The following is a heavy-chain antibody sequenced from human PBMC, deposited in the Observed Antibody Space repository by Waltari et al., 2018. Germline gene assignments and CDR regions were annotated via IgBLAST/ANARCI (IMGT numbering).Heavy chain of an antibody. J-gene: IGHJ4*02. CDR3: AAAPYYYDSSGYYSIDY. V-gene: IGHV1-69*05. Sequence: QVQLVQSGAEVKKPGSSVKVSCKASGGTFSSYAISWVRQAPGQGLEWMGGIIPIFGTANYAQNFQGRGTITTDESTSTAYMELSSLRSEDTAVYYCAAAPYYYDSSGYYSIDYWGQGTLVTVSS. CDR2: IIPIFGTA. CDR1: GGTFSSYA. D-gene: IGHD3-22*01.